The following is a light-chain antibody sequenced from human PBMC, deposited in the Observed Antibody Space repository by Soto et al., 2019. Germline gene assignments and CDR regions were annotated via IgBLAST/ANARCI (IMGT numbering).Light chain of an antibody. CDR1: QSVSSN. CDR3: QQYNNWPPWT. CDR2: GAS. Sequence: EIVMTQSPATLSVSPGERATLSCRASQSVSSNLAWYQQKPGPAPRLLIYGASTRAPGIPASFSGSGSGAEFTLPISSMQSEDFAVYYCQQYNNWPPWTFGQGTKVEIK. J-gene: IGKJ1*01. V-gene: IGKV3-15*01.